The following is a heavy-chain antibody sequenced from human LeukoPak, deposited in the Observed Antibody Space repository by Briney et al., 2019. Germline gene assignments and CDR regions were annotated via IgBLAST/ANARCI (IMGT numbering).Heavy chain of an antibody. CDR1: GGSISSYY. J-gene: IGHJ5*02. D-gene: IGHD5-18*01. CDR2: IYYSGST. Sequence: SETLSLTCTVSGGSISSYYWSWIRQPPGKGLEWIGYIYYSGSTNYNPSLKSRVTISVDTSKNQFSLKLSSVTAADTAVYYCARGAAMRGSRFDPWGQGTLVSVSS. V-gene: IGHV4-59*01. CDR3: ARGAAMRGSRFDP.